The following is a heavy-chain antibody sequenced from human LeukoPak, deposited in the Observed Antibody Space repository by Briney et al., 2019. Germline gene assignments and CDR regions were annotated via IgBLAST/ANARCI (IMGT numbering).Heavy chain of an antibody. CDR3: ARAYYDILTGYYEGGSYNYHYMDV. J-gene: IGHJ6*03. CDR1: GYTFTGYY. V-gene: IGHV1-2*02. Sequence: ASMKVSCKASGYTFTGYYMHWDRQAPGQGLEWKGWIKPDSGDTEYAQKFQGRVTMTRDTSISTAYMELRRLRFDDTAVYYCARAYYDILTGYYEGGSYNYHYMDVWGKGTTVTVSS. D-gene: IGHD3-9*01. CDR2: IKPDSGDT.